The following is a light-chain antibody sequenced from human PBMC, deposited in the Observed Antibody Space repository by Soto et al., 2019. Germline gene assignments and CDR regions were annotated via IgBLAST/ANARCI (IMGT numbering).Light chain of an antibody. V-gene: IGKV1-5*03. J-gene: IGKJ1*01. CDR2: KAS. CDR3: QQYISYPWT. CDR1: QSISSW. Sequence: DTQMTQSPSTLSASVGDRVTIICRASQSISSWLAWYQQKPGKAPKLLIYKASTLESVVPSRFSGRGSGTEFTLTISSLQPDDFATYYCQQYISYPWTFGQGTKVEIK.